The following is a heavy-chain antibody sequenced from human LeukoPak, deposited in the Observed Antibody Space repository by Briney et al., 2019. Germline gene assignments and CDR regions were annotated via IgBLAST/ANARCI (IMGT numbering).Heavy chain of an antibody. V-gene: IGHV3-21*01. CDR3: ARQSGYDPAGPPFFDY. D-gene: IGHD5-12*01. Sequence: GGSLRLSCAASGFTFSSYSMNWVRQAPGKGLEWVSAISSSSSCRYYADSVKGRFTISRDNAKNTLYLQMNSLRAEDTAVYYCARQSGYDPAGPPFFDYWGQGTLVTVSS. J-gene: IGHJ4*02. CDR2: ISSSSSCR. CDR1: GFTFSSYS.